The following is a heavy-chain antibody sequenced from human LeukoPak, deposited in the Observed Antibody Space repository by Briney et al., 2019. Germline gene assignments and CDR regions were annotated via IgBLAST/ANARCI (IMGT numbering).Heavy chain of an antibody. CDR2: IYPDDSDT. V-gene: IGHV5-51*01. J-gene: IGHJ4*02. Sequence: GESLKISCKGSGYSLISYWIAWVRQMPGKGLEWMGIIYPDDSDTRYSPSFQGQVTISADRSIRTAYLQWSSLKASDTAMYYCARTRPDGDYRIYFDWWGQGTLVTVSS. D-gene: IGHD4-17*01. CDR3: ARTRPDGDYRIYFDW. CDR1: GYSLISYW.